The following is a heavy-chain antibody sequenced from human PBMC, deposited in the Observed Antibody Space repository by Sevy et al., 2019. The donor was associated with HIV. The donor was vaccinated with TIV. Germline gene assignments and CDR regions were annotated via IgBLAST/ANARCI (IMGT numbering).Heavy chain of an antibody. Sequence: GGSLRLSCVASGFTFSRYSMNWVRQAPGKGLEWVSNIGSTGPTIYYADSVKGRFTISRDNAKNSLYVQMNSLREEDTAVYYCARPGSGWFEFDSWGQGTLVTVSS. V-gene: IGHV3-48*02. J-gene: IGHJ4*02. CDR1: GFTFSRYS. D-gene: IGHD6-19*01. CDR2: IGSTGPTI. CDR3: ARPGSGWFEFDS.